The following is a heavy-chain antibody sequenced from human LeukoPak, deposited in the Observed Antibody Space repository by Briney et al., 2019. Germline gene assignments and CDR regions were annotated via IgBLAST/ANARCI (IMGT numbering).Heavy chain of an antibody. Sequence: GGSLRLSCAASGFTVSSKYMNWVRQAPGKGLEWVSVIYSGGSTYYADSVKGRFTISRDNSKNTLYLQMNSLRAEDTAVYYCARGYCSSTNCPKAYYFDYWGQGTLVTVAS. D-gene: IGHD2-2*01. CDR1: GFTVSSKY. V-gene: IGHV3-66*01. J-gene: IGHJ4*02. CDR2: IYSGGST. CDR3: ARGYCSSTNCPKAYYFDY.